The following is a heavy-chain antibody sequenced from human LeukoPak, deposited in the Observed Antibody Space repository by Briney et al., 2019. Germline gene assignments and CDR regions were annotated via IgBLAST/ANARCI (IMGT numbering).Heavy chain of an antibody. V-gene: IGHV3-21*01. J-gene: IGHJ4*02. D-gene: IGHD3-10*01. CDR1: GFTFSSYS. CDR3: ASNLRFGESYFDY. Sequence: GGSLRLSCAASGFTFSSYSMNWVRQAPGKGLEWVSSISSSSSYIYYADSVKGRFTISRDNAKNSLYLQMNSLRAEDTAVYYCASNLRFGESYFDYWGQGTLVTVSS. CDR2: ISSSSSYI.